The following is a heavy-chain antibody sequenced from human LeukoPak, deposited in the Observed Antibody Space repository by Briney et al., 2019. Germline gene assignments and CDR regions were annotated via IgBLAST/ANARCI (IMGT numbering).Heavy chain of an antibody. Sequence: GGSLRLSCAASGFTFSSYVMHWVRQAPGKGLEWVAVISYDGSNKYYAESVKGRFTISRDNSKNTLYLQMNSLRAEDTAVYYCANSGYGRVNYFDLWGRGTLVTVSS. V-gene: IGHV3-30-3*01. CDR2: ISYDGSNK. J-gene: IGHJ2*01. CDR1: GFTFSSYV. CDR3: ANSGYGRVNYFDL. D-gene: IGHD5-12*01.